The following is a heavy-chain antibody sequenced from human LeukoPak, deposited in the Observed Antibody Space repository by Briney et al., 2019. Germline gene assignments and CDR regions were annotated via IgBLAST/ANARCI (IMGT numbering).Heavy chain of an antibody. V-gene: IGHV4-34*01. Sequence: PSETLSLTCAVYGGSFSGYYWSWIRQPPGKGLEWIGEINHSGSTNYNPSLKRRVTISVDTSKNQFSLKLSSVTAADTAVYYCARMRGSNYVSYWGQGTLVTVSS. CDR3: ARMRGSNYVSY. D-gene: IGHD3-10*01. CDR2: INHSGST. J-gene: IGHJ4*02. CDR1: GGSFSGYY.